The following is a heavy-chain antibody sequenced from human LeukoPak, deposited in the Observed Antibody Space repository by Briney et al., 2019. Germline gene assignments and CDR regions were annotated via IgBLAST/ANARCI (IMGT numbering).Heavy chain of an antibody. CDR2: MSPNSGDT. CDR3: ARARSSGWYILDY. Sequence: ASVKVSCKASGYTFTSYDFNWVRQATGQRPEWMGWMSPNSGDTGYAQKFQDRVTMTRNTSISTAYMELSSLRSEDTAVYYCARARSSGWYILDYWGQGTLVTVSS. CDR1: GYTFTSYD. D-gene: IGHD6-19*01. J-gene: IGHJ4*02. V-gene: IGHV1-8*01.